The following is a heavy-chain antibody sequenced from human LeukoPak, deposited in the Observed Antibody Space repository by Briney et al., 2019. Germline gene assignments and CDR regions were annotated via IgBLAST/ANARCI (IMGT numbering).Heavy chain of an antibody. D-gene: IGHD2-15*01. CDR2: IWYDGSNK. Sequence: GGSLRLSCAASGFTFSSYGMHWVRQAPGKGLEWVAVIWYDGSNKYYADSVKGRFTISRDNSKNTLYLQMNSLRAEDTAVYYCAKDPFAVAVDYWGQGTLVTVSS. V-gene: IGHV3-33*06. J-gene: IGHJ4*02. CDR1: GFTFSSYG. CDR3: AKDPFAVAVDY.